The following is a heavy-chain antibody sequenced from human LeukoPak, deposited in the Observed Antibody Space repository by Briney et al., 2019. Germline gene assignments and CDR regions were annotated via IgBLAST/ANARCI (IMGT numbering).Heavy chain of an antibody. Sequence: SQTLSLTCTVSGGSISSGGYYWSWIRQHPGKGLEWIGYIYYSGSTYYNPSLKSRVTISVDTSKNQFSLELSSVTAADTAVYYCARDSVGYCSGGSCYGMDVWGQGTTVTVSS. CDR1: GGSISSGGYY. CDR3: ARDSVGYCSGGSCYGMDV. V-gene: IGHV4-31*03. CDR2: IYYSGST. D-gene: IGHD2-15*01. J-gene: IGHJ6*02.